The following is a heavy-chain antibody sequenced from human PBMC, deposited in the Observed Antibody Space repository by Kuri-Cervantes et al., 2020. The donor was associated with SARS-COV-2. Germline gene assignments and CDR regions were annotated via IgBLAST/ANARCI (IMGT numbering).Heavy chain of an antibody. Sequence: GESLKISCVVSGFTFSSYAMNWVRQAPGKGLEWVSSISNANYIYQLDSLKGRFTISRDVAKNTLYLQMNSLRADDTAVYYCAKSPVDSGTYLSPAFDFWGQGTMVT. D-gene: IGHD1-26*01. CDR2: ISNANYI. CDR3: AKSPVDSGTYLSPAFDF. CDR1: GFTFSSYA. J-gene: IGHJ3*01. V-gene: IGHV3-21*04.